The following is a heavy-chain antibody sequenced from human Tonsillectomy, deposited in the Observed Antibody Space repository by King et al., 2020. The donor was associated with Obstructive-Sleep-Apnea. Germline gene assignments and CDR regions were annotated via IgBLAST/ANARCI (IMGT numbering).Heavy chain of an antibody. D-gene: IGHD3-16*01. CDR1: GDSISSYY. CDR2: IFYSGTT. J-gene: IGHJ2*01. V-gene: IGHV4-59*01. CDR3: ARDWASRRYFDL. Sequence: QLQESGPRLVKPSETLSLTCTVSGDSISSYYWTWIRPPPGKGLEWLGYIFYSGTTNYNPSLRSRVSMSVDTSKKVFSLKLTSVTAADTAVYYCARDWASRRYFDLWGRGTLVTVSS.